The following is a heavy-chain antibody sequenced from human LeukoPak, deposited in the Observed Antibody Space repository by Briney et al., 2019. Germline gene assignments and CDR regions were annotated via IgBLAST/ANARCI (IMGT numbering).Heavy chain of an antibody. Sequence: ASVKVSCKASGYTFTGYYMHWVRQAPGQGLEWMERINPNSGGTNYAQKFQGRVTMTRDTSISTAYMELSRLRSDDTAVYYCARVNRYSSGCFYAYWGQGTLVTVSS. CDR3: ARVNRYSSGCFYAY. CDR1: GYTFTGYY. J-gene: IGHJ4*02. D-gene: IGHD6-19*01. CDR2: INPNSGGT. V-gene: IGHV1-2*06.